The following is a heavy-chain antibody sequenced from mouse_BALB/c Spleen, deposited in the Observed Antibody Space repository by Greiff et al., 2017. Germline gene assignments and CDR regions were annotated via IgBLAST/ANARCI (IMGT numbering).Heavy chain of an antibody. J-gene: IGHJ2*01. CDR1: GYSFTGYF. CDR2: INPYNGDT. D-gene: IGHD3-1*01. Sequence: VQLQQSGPELVKPGASVKISCKASGYSFTGYFMNWVMQSHGKSLEWIGRINPYNGDTFYNQKFKGKATLTVDKSSSTAHMELRSLASEDSAVYYCARSRATGRFDYWGQGTTLTVSS. V-gene: IGHV1-20*02. CDR3: ARSRATGRFDY.